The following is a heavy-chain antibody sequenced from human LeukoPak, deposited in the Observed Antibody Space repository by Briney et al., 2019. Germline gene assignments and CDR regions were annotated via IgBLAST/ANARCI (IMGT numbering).Heavy chain of an antibody. Sequence: GRSLRLSCAASGFTFSSYGMHWVRQAPGKGLEWVAFLSYDGRIKGYADSVKGRFTVSRDNSKNTLYLQMNNLRVEDTAVYYCARDISERYSVDYWGQGTLVTVSS. D-gene: IGHD1-26*01. CDR1: GFTFSSYG. J-gene: IGHJ4*02. V-gene: IGHV3-30*03. CDR3: ARDISERYSVDY. CDR2: LSYDGRIK.